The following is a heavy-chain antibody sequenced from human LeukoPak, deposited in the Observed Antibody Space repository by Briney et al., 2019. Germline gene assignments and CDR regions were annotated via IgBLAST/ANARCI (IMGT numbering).Heavy chain of an antibody. CDR1: GGSISSYY. D-gene: IGHD6-19*01. CDR2: IYYSGST. V-gene: IGHV4-59*01. Sequence: SETLSLTCTVSGGSISSYYWSWIRQPPGKGLEWIAYIYYSGSTNYNPSLKSRVTISVDTSKNQFSLKLSSVTAADTAVYYCARGDRGSGWSNWFDPWGQGTLVTVSS. CDR3: ARGDRGSGWSNWFDP. J-gene: IGHJ5*02.